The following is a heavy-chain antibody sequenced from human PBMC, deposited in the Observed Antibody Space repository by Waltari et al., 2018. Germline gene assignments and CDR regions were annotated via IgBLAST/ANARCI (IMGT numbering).Heavy chain of an antibody. CDR2: ISVNSEYI. CDR1: GFSFSIYP. CDR3: ASLASI. Sequence: EVQLVVSGGGLVKPGGSLRLSCEASGFSFSIYPMSWVRQAPGKGLEWVAFISVNSEYIFYADSVRGRFTISRDNAKNSLYLQMNSLTAEDTAVYYCASLASIWGQGTLVTVSS. D-gene: IGHD3-3*02. V-gene: IGHV3-21*02. J-gene: IGHJ4*02.